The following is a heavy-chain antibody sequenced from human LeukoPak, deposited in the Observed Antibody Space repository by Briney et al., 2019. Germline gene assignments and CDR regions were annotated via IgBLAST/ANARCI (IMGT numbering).Heavy chain of an antibody. CDR2: ISASGGST. CDR3: AKRIATAGPYFDY. CDR1: GFTFSSYA. J-gene: IGHJ4*02. V-gene: IGHV3-23*01. D-gene: IGHD6-13*01. Sequence: GGSLRLSCAASGFTFSSYAMSWVRQAPGMGLEWVSAISASGGSTYYADSVEGRFTISRDSSKSTLYLQMNTLRAEDTAVYYCAKRIATAGPYFDYWGQGALVTVSS.